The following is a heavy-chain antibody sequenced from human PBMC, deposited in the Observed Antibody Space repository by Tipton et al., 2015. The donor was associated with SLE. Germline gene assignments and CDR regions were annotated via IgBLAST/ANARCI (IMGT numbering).Heavy chain of an antibody. V-gene: IGHV4-34*01. J-gene: IGHJ5*02. CDR3: ATQGGWLDP. Sequence: TLSLTCAVYGGSFSGYYWSWIRQPPGKGLEWIGYIYYSGSTNYNPSLKSRVTISVDTSKNQFSLKLSSVTAADTAVYYCATQGGWLDPWGQGTLVTVSS. CDR2: IYYSGST. CDR1: GGSFSGYY.